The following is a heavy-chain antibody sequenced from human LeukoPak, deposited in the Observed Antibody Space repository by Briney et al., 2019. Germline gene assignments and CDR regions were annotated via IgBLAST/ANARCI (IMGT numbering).Heavy chain of an antibody. CDR1: AVSITSGTYY. Sequence: KPSETLSLTCTVSAVSITSGTYYWTWIRQPAGKGLEWIGRIYSTGRVNYNPSLKSRVTMLLDTSKNHISLKLTSVTAADTAIYFCARASETAMVTLWGQGTLVTVSS. J-gene: IGHJ4*02. D-gene: IGHD5-18*01. V-gene: IGHV4-61*02. CDR3: ARASETAMVTL. CDR2: IYSTGRV.